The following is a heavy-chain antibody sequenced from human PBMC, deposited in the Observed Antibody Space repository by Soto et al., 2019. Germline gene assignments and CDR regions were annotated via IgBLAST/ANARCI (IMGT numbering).Heavy chain of an antibody. D-gene: IGHD4-17*01. V-gene: IGHV1-69*13. Sequence: SVKVSCKSSGGTFSSYAISWVRQAPGQGLEWMGGIIPIFGTANYAQKFQGRVTITADESTSTAYMELSSLRSEDTAVYYCARNYGGNSDHAFDIWGQGTMVTVSS. CDR2: IIPIFGTA. CDR1: GGTFSSYA. J-gene: IGHJ3*02. CDR3: ARNYGGNSDHAFDI.